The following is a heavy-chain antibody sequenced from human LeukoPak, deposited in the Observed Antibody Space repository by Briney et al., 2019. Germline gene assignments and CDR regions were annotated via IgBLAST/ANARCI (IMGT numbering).Heavy chain of an antibody. CDR2: IYPGDSDT. V-gene: IGHV5-51*01. J-gene: IGHJ4*02. Sequence: GESLKISCKASGCSFSSYWIGWVRQMPGKGLEWMGIIYPGDSDTRYSPSFQGQVTISADKSLTTADLQWNSLKASDTAMYYCARQTAMGRSGDYWGQGTLVTVSS. D-gene: IGHD5-18*01. CDR1: GCSFSSYW. CDR3: ARQTAMGRSGDY.